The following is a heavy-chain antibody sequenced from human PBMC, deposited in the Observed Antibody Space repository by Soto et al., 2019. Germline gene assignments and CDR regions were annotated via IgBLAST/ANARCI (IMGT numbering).Heavy chain of an antibody. CDR1: GGSIKSDYY. V-gene: IGHV4-30-4*01. CDR3: ARGRPNYFYYGLDV. J-gene: IGHJ6*02. Sequence: QLQLEESGPRLVKPSQTLSLTCTVSGGSIKSDYYWAWVRQPPGGGLEWMGYKYYSGATDSDPSLKRRVSFSVDMSKNQFFLNLTSVTVADTAVYYCARGRPNYFYYGLDVWGQGIPVTVSS. CDR2: KYYSGAT.